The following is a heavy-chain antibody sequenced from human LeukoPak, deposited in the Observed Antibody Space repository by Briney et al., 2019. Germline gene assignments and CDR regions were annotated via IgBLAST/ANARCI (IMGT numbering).Heavy chain of an antibody. V-gene: IGHV4-34*01. CDR2: INHSGST. J-gene: IGHJ5*02. Sequence: PSETLSLTCAVYGGSFSGYYWSWIRQPPGKGLEWIGEINHSGSTNYNPSFKSRVTISVDTSKNQFSLKLSSVTAADTAVYYCASGAEGATYWFDPWGQGTLVTVSS. CDR3: ASGAEGATYWFDP. D-gene: IGHD1-26*01. CDR1: GGSFSGYY.